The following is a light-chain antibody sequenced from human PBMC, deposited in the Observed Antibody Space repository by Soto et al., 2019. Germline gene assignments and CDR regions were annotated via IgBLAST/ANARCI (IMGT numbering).Light chain of an antibody. V-gene: IGLV2-14*01. Sequence: QSALTQPASVSGSPGQSITISCTGTSSDVGGYNFVSWSQQHPGKAPKLMIYEVSNRPSGVSYRFSGSKSGNTASPTISGLQAEDEADYYCSSYTSSTTLPYVFGTGTKLTVL. CDR2: EVS. CDR3: SSYTSSTTLPYV. J-gene: IGLJ1*01. CDR1: SSDVGGYNF.